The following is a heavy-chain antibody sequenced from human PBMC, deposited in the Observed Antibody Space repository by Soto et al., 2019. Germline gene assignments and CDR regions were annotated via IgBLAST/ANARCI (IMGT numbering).Heavy chain of an antibody. CDR3: ARTDSGVPYFDY. D-gene: IGHD3-22*01. Sequence: APVKVSCKASGYTFTGYSMHWVRQAPGQGLEWMGWINPNSGCTNYAQKFQGRVTMTRDTSISTAYMELSRLRSEKTAVYYCARTDSGVPYFDYWGQGTLVTVSS. J-gene: IGHJ4*02. CDR1: GYTFTGYS. V-gene: IGHV1-2*02. CDR2: INPNSGCT.